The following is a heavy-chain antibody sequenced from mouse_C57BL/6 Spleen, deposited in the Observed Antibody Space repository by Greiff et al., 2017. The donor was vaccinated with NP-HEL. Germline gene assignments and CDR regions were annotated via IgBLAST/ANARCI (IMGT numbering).Heavy chain of an antibody. CDR2: INPNNGGT. V-gene: IGHV1-22*01. J-gene: IGHJ4*01. CDR1: GYTFTDYN. D-gene: IGHD1-1*01. Sequence: EVQLQQSGPELVKPGASVKMSCKASGYTFTDYNMHWVKQSHGKSLEWIGYINPNNGGTSYNQKFKGKATLTVNKSSSTAYMELRSLTSEDSAVYYCARERLPYYGSSYDAMDYWGQGTSVTVSS. CDR3: ARERLPYYGSSYDAMDY.